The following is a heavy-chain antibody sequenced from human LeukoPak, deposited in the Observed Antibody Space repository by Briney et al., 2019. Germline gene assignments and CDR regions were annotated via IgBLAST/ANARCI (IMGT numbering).Heavy chain of an antibody. Sequence: SETLSLTCTVSGGSISSYYWSWLRQPPGKGLEWIGYIYYIGSTNYNPSLKSRVTISVDTSKNQFSLKLSSVTAADTAVYYCARDKAAPGHPDYWGQGTLVTVSS. CDR3: ARDKAAPGHPDY. V-gene: IGHV4-59*01. CDR2: IYYIGST. D-gene: IGHD6-13*01. J-gene: IGHJ4*02. CDR1: GGSISSYY.